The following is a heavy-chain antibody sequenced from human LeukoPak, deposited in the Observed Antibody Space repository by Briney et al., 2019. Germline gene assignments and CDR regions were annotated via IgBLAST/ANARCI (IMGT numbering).Heavy chain of an antibody. Sequence: ASVKVSCKASGYTFSSCAINRVRQAPGQGLEYMGWIDTKTGNPTYAQGFIGRFVFSLDTSVSTAYLQISSLKAEDTAVYYCAIHPSDSSGYFSYWGQGALVTVSS. CDR2: IDTKTGNP. CDR3: AIHPSDSSGYFSY. CDR1: GYTFSSCA. V-gene: IGHV7-4-1*02. D-gene: IGHD3-22*01. J-gene: IGHJ4*02.